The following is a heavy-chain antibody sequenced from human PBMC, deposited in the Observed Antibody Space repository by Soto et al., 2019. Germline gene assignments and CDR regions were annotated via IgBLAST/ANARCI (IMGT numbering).Heavy chain of an antibody. D-gene: IGHD6-19*01. J-gene: IGHJ4*02. CDR3: ARSAGRSGWL. CDR1: GDSISDYY. Sequence: SETLSLTCTVSGDSISDYYWSWIRQPAGKGLEWIGRFYYSGNTKSNPSIKSRVTMAADTSKNEFSLKMTTVTAEDQAVYYCARSAGRSGWLGGQGTLVTVSS. CDR2: FYYSGNT. V-gene: IGHV4-4*07.